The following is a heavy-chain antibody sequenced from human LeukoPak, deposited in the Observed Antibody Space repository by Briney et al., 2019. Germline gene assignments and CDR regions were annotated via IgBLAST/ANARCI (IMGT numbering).Heavy chain of an antibody. J-gene: IGHJ4*02. V-gene: IGHV3-74*01. Sequence: PGGSLRLSCAASGFTFSSYWMHWVRQAPGKGLVWVSRINSDGSSTSYADSVKGRFTISRDNSKNTLYLQMNSLRAEDTAVYYCAKMGRAGGSGSDYWGQGTLVTVSS. CDR2: INSDGSST. CDR3: AKMGRAGGSGSDY. D-gene: IGHD3-22*01. CDR1: GFTFSSYW.